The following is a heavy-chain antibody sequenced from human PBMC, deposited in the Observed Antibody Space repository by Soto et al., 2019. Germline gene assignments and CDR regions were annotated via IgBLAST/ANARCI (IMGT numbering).Heavy chain of an antibody. Sequence: SATLSLTCTVSGGSISSYYWSWIRQPPGKGLEWIGYMYYSGSTNYNPSLKSRVTISVDTSKNQFSLKLSSVTAADTAVYYCAREITIYGMDVWGQGTTVTVSS. CDR2: MYYSGST. CDR1: GGSISSYY. D-gene: IGHD3-10*01. CDR3: AREITIYGMDV. V-gene: IGHV4-59*01. J-gene: IGHJ6*02.